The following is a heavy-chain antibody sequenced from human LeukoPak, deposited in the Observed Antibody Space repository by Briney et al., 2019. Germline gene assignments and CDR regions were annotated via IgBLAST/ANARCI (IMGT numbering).Heavy chain of an antibody. CDR3: AKDSLRTVPKASFDS. V-gene: IGHV3-23*01. Sequence: PGGSLRLSCAASGITFRSYGMSWVRQAPGKGLEWVSDINGRGDSTSYADSVKGRFTISRDNSKNTLFLQMNSLRAEDRAVYYCAKDSLRTVPKASFDSWGQGTLVTVSS. J-gene: IGHJ4*02. CDR2: INGRGDST. D-gene: IGHD2-2*01. CDR1: GITFRSYG.